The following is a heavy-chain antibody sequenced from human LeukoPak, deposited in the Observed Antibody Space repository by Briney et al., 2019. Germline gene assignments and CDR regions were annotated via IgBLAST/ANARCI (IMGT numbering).Heavy chain of an antibody. J-gene: IGHJ4*02. D-gene: IGHD6-19*01. V-gene: IGHV3-23*01. CDR1: GFMFTTYA. CDR3: AKASRQGAVASPLDY. CDR2: IGGDGGRT. Sequence: GGSLRLSCAASGFMFTTYAMSWVRQAPRKGLQWVSAIGGDGGRTYYADSVKGRFTISRDNSKDTVFLQMNSLRAEDTAVYYCAKASRQGAVASPLDYWGQGTLVTVSS.